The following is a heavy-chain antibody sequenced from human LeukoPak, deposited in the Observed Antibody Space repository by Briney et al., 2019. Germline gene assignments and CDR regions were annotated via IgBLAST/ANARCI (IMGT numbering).Heavy chain of an antibody. CDR1: GFTFSSYN. D-gene: IGHD3-22*01. CDR2: ISSSSSTI. J-gene: IGHJ4*02. V-gene: IGHV3-48*02. CDR3: ARYYYGSRGEPFDY. Sequence: GGSLRLSCAASGFTFSSYNMNWVRQAPGKGLEWVSYISSSSSTIYYTDSVKGRFTISRDNAKSSLYLQMNSLRDEDTAVYYCARYYYGSRGEPFDYWGQGTLSPFPQ.